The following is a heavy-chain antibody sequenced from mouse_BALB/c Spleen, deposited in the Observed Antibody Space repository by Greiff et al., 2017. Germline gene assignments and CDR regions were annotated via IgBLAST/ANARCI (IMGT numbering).Heavy chain of an antibody. CDR3: ARRFLTTATLYAMDY. V-gene: IGHV1S126*01. CDR1: GYSFTSYW. Sequence: QVQLQQSGPQLFRPGASVKISCKASGYSFTSYWMHWVKQRPGQGLEWIGMIDPSDSETRLNQKFKDKATLTVDKSSSTAYMQLSSPTSEDSAVYYCARRFLTTATLYAMDYWGQGTSVTVSS. D-gene: IGHD1-2*01. CDR2: IDPSDSET. J-gene: IGHJ4*01.